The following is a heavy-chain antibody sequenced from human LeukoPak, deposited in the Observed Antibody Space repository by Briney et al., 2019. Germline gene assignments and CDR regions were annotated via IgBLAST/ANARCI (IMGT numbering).Heavy chain of an antibody. CDR1: GFSFNIYG. J-gene: IGHJ4*02. CDR3: ARDLTDSGWYYFDQ. D-gene: IGHD6-19*01. V-gene: IGHV3-30*02. CDR2: IRYDGSSE. Sequence: GGSLRLSCTPSGFSFNIYGMHWVRQAPGKGLEWVAFIRYDGSSEYYADSVKGRFTISRDNSKSTLYLQMSSLRAEDSAVYYCARDLTDSGWYYFDQWGQGTLVTVSS.